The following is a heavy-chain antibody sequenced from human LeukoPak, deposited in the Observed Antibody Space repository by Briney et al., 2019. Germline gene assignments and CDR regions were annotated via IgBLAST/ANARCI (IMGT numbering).Heavy chain of an antibody. CDR2: IIPIFGTA. D-gene: IGHD2-2*01. CDR3: ARGGDCSSTSCPRNWFDP. CDR1: GGTFSSYA. J-gene: IGHJ5*02. V-gene: IGHV1-69*13. Sequence: SVKVSCKASGGTFSSYAISWVRQAPGQGLEWMGGIIPIFGTANYAQKFQGRVTITADESTSTAYMELSSLRSEDTAVYYCARGGDCSSTSCPRNWFDPWGQGTLVTVSS.